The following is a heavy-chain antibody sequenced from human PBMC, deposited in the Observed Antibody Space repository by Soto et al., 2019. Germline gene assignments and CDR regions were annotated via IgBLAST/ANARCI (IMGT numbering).Heavy chain of an antibody. V-gene: IGHV4-59*01. D-gene: IGHD1-26*01. CDR1: GGSISSYY. CDR3: ARAAGGSYFDY. Sequence: QVQLQESGPGLVKPSETLFLTCTVSGGSISSYYWSWIRQPPGKGLEWIGYIYYSGSTNYNPSLKSRVTISVDTSKNQFSLKLSSVTAADTAVYYCARAAGGSYFDYWGQGTLVTVSS. J-gene: IGHJ4*02. CDR2: IYYSGST.